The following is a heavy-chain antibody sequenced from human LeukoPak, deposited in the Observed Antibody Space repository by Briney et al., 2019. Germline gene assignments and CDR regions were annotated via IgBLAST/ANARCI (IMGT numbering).Heavy chain of an antibody. CDR3: AKDRKSYDTNAFDI. Sequence: GGSLRLSCAASGFTFSSYSMNWVRQAPGKVLEWVSSISSSSSYIYYADSVKGRFTISRDNSKNTLYLQMNSLRGEDTAVYYCAKDRKSYDTNAFDIWGQGTMVTVSS. J-gene: IGHJ3*02. CDR2: ISSSSSYI. CDR1: GFTFSSYS. D-gene: IGHD3-10*01. V-gene: IGHV3-21*04.